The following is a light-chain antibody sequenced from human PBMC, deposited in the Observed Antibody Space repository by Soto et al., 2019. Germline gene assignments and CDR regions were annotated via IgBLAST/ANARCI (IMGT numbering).Light chain of an antibody. CDR2: GAS. J-gene: IGKJ1*01. Sequence: EIVFAQAPAALYASPRQGATVSCTASQRVSSNLAWYQQKPGQAPRLLIYGASTRATGIPARFSGSGCGTAFTLTISSLQSEDFAVYYCQQYSNWPSWTFGQGTKGDI. CDR1: QRVSSN. V-gene: IGKV3-15*01. CDR3: QQYSNWPSWT.